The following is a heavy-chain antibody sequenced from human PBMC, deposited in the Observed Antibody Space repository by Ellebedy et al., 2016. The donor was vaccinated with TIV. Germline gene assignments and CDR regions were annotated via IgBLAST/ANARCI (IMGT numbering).Heavy chain of an antibody. CDR1: GYSFTSYW. Sequence: ASVKVSCKGSGYSFTSYWIGWVRQMPGKGLEWMGIIYPGDSDTRYGPSSQGQVTISADKSISTAYLQWSSLKASDTATYYCARQGLGVVTPDYWGQGTLVTVSS. D-gene: IGHD4-23*01. V-gene: IGHV5-51*01. J-gene: IGHJ4*02. CDR2: IYPGDSDT. CDR3: ARQGLGVVTPDY.